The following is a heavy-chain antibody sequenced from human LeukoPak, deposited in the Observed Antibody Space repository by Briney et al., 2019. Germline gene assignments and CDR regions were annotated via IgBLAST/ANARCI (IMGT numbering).Heavy chain of an antibody. J-gene: IGHJ4*02. D-gene: IGHD1-26*01. CDR3: ARVRWELLIDY. Sequence: GGSLRLSCAASGFSFSSYEMNWVRQAPGKGLEWVSYISSSGSTTYYADSVKGRFTISRDNAKNSLYLQMNSLRAEDTAVYYCARVRWELLIDYWGQGTLVTVS. CDR1: GFSFSSYE. V-gene: IGHV3-48*03. CDR2: ISSSGSTT.